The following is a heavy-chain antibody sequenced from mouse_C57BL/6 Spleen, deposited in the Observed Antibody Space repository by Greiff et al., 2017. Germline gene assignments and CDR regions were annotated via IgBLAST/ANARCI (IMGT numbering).Heavy chain of an antibody. CDR1: RYTFTDYN. J-gene: IGHJ3*01. CDR3: ARFGTSRGFAY. V-gene: IGHV1-22*01. D-gene: IGHD1-1*01. CDR2: INPNNGGT. Sequence: VQLQQSGPELVKPGASVKMSCKASRYTFTDYNMHWVKQSHGKSLEWIGYINPNNGGTSYNQKFKGKATLTVNKSSSTAYMELRSLTSEDSAVYYCARFGTSRGFAYWGQGTLVTVSA.